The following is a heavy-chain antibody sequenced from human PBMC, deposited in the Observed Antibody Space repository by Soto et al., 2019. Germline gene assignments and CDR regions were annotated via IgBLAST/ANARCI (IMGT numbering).Heavy chain of an antibody. V-gene: IGHV3-30*18. J-gene: IGHJ4*02. CDR2: ISYDGSSE. CDR1: GFIFSSYG. D-gene: IGHD3-10*01. Sequence: QVQLAESGGGVVQPGRSLRLSCAASGFIFSSYGMHWIRQAPGKGLEWVAVISYDGSSEVYADSVKGRFTISRDKSKSTVYLQMNSLRAEDTAVYFCAKDHGRELLRFDYWGQGTLVTVSS. CDR3: AKDHGRELLRFDY.